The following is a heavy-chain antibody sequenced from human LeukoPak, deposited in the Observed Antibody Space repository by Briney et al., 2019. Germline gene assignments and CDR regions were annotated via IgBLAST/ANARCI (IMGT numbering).Heavy chain of an antibody. D-gene: IGHD6-6*01. J-gene: IGHJ4*02. V-gene: IGHV1-18*01. CDR1: GYTFTSYG. CDR3: ARDPPRHAAPSSSPN. CDR2: ISAYNGNT. Sequence: ASVKVSCKASGYTFTSYGISWVRQAPGQGLEWMGWISAYNGNTNYAQKLQGRVTMTTDTSTSTAYMELRSLRSDDTAVYYCARDPPRHAAPSSSPNWGQGTLVTVSS.